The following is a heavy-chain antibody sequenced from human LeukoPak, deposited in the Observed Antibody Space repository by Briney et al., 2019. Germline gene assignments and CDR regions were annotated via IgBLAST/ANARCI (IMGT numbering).Heavy chain of an antibody. CDR3: ARTHYYDSSGLRAFDI. V-gene: IGHV3-48*03. CDR1: GFTFSSYE. CDR2: ISSSGSTI. D-gene: IGHD3-22*01. J-gene: IGHJ3*02. Sequence: GGSLRLPCAASGFTFSSYEMNWVRQAPGKGLEWVSYISSSGSTIYYADSVKGRFTISRDNAKNSLYLQMNSLRAEDTAVYYCARTHYYDSSGLRAFDIWGQGTMVTVSS.